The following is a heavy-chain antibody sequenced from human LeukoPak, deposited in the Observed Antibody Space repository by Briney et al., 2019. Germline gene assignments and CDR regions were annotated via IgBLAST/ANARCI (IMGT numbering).Heavy chain of an antibody. CDR3: AGFSSSSPYYYYYYMAV. J-gene: IGHJ6*03. Sequence: GSSVKVSCKASGGTLSSYAISWVRQAPGQGLEWVGGIIPIFGTSNYAQKFQGRVTINADESTSTAYMELSSLRSEDTAVYYCAGFSSSSPYYYYYYMAVWGKGTTVTVPS. CDR1: GGTLSSYA. D-gene: IGHD6-6*01. V-gene: IGHV1-69*01. CDR2: IIPIFGTS.